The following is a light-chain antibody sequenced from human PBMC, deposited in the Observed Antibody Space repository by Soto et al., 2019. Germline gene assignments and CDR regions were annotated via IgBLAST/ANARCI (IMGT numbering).Light chain of an antibody. V-gene: IGLV2-14*01. J-gene: IGLJ1*01. Sequence: QSVLTQPASVSGSPGQSITISCTGTSSDVGGYNYVSWYQQHPGKAPKLMIYEVSNRPSRVSNRFSGSKSGNTASLTISGLQAEDEADYYCSSYTRSSTSYVFGTGTKATVL. CDR3: SSYTRSSTSYV. CDR2: EVS. CDR1: SSDVGGYNY.